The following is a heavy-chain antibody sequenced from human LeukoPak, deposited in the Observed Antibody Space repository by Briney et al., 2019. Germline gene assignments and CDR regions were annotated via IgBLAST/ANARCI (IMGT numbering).Heavy chain of an antibody. D-gene: IGHD4/OR15-4a*01. CDR2: ARNKVNSYTT. V-gene: IGHV3-72*01. CDR3: ARSMYGEGRRIIDFDY. Sequence: GGSLRLSCAASGFTFSDHYIDWVRQAPGKGLEWVARARNKVNSYTTAYAASVTGRFTVSRDDSSNSVYLQMNSLKIEDAAVYYCARSMYGEGRRIIDFDYWGQGSLLTVSS. CDR1: GFTFSDHY. J-gene: IGHJ4*02.